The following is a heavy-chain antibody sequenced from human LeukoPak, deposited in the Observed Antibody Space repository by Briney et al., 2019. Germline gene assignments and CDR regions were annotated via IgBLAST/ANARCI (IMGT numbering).Heavy chain of an antibody. Sequence: PGGSLRLSCAASGFTFGSYAMSWVRQAPGKGLEWVSGISTSGGTTSYAESVKGRFTVSRDNPRNTLYMEMNSLRDGDTAVYYCAVMHRYYDGSGYWVQWGQGTLVTVSS. CDR2: ISTSGGTT. J-gene: IGHJ4*02. D-gene: IGHD3-22*01. CDR3: AVMHRYYDGSGYWVQ. CDR1: GFTFGSYA. V-gene: IGHV3-23*01.